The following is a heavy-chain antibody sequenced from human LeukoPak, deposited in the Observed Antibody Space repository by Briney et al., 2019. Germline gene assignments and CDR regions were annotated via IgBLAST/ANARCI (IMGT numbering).Heavy chain of an antibody. V-gene: IGHV4-34*01. CDR3: ARHSRTAYYDSSGYNSYYFDY. CDR1: GGSFSGYY. CDR2: INHSGST. Sequence: PSETLSLTCAVYGGSFSGYYWSWIRQPPGKGLEWIGEINHSGSTNYNPSLKSRVTISVDTSKNQFSLKLSSVTAADTAVYYCARHSRTAYYDSSGYNSYYFDYWGQGTLVTVSS. J-gene: IGHJ4*02. D-gene: IGHD3-22*01.